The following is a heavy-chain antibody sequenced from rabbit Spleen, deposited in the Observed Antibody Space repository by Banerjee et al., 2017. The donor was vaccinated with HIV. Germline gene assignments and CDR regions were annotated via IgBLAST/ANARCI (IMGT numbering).Heavy chain of an antibody. D-gene: IGHD4-1*01. Sequence: QSLEESGGDLVKPGASLTLTCTASGFSFSGYWICWVRQAPGKGLEWISCIAGSSSGFTYSATWAKGRFTCSKTSSTTVTLQMTSLTVADTATYFCAREASSGWGVVSFYFNLWGPGTLVTVS. V-gene: IGHV1S40*01. CDR1: GFSFSGYW. J-gene: IGHJ4*01. CDR2: IAGSSSGFT. CDR3: AREASSGWGVVSFYFNL.